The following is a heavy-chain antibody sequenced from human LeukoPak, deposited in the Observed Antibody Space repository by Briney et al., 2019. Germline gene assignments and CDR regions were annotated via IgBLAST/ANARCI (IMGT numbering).Heavy chain of an antibody. CDR1: GFTFSSYW. J-gene: IGHJ5*02. V-gene: IGHV3-7*01. D-gene: IGHD3-3*01. CDR2: IKQDGSEK. Sequence: PGGSLRLSCAASGFTFSSYWMSWVRQAPGKGLEWVANIKQDGSEKYYVDSVKGRFTISRDNAKNSLYLQMNSLRAEDTAVYYCAREGLLSVYNWFDPWGQGTLVTVSS. CDR3: AREGLLSVYNWFDP.